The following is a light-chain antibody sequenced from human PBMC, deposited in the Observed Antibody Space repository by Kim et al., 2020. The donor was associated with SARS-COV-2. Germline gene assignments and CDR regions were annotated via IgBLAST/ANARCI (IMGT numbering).Light chain of an antibody. CDR2: WNN. J-gene: IGLJ3*02. Sequence: QIVAISCSGSTSNIGSNYVWWYQQPPETGPKLLIYWNNQRPSGVPDRFSGSKSGTSGSLAISVLRPEDEADYYCAAWDDSLNGLVFGGGTQLTVL. CDR3: AAWDDSLNGLV. CDR1: TSNIGSNY. V-gene: IGLV1-47*01.